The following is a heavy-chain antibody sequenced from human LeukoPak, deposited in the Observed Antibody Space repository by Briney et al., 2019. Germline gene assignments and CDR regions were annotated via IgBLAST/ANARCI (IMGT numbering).Heavy chain of an antibody. J-gene: IGHJ6*03. Sequence: GGSLRLSCAASGFTFSSYGMSWVRQAPGKGLEWVANIKQDGSEKYYVDSVKGRFTISRDNAKNSLYLQMNSLRAEDTAVYYCARDGVAAAGYYYYMDVWGKGTTVTVSS. V-gene: IGHV3-7*01. D-gene: IGHD6-13*01. CDR3: ARDGVAAAGYYYYMDV. CDR1: GFTFSSYG. CDR2: IKQDGSEK.